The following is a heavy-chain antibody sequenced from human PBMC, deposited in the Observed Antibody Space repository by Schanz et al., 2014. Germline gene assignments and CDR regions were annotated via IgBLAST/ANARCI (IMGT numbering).Heavy chain of an antibody. CDR2: IIPILGIA. D-gene: IGHD2-2*02. Sequence: QVQLVQSGAEVKKPGSSMKVSCKTSGYTFSDYGITWVRQAPGQGLEWMGRIIPILGIANYAQKFQGRVTITADKSTFTAYMELTSLRSEDTAVYYCAGTYCSSTSCYTGYYYMDVWGKGTTVTVSS. CDR3: AGTYCSSTSCYTGYYYMDV. J-gene: IGHJ6*03. V-gene: IGHV1-69*09. CDR1: GYTFSDYG.